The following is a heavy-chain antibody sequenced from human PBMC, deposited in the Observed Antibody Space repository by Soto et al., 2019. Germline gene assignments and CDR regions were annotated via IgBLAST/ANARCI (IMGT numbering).Heavy chain of an antibody. Sequence: QVQLVESGGGVVQPGRSLRLSCAASGFTFSSYAMHWVRQAPGKGLEWVAVISYDGSNKYYADSVKGRFTISRDNSXXTLYLQMNSLRAEDTAVYYCARGITMIVVVITVDYWGQGTLVTVSS. CDR3: ARGITMIVVVITVDY. V-gene: IGHV3-30-3*01. D-gene: IGHD3-22*01. CDR1: GFTFSSYA. J-gene: IGHJ4*02. CDR2: ISYDGSNK.